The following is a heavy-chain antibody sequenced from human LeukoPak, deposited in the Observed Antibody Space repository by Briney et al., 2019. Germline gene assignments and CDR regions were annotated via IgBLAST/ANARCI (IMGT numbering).Heavy chain of an antibody. J-gene: IGHJ6*02. CDR1: GYTFTGYY. D-gene: IGHD6-13*01. V-gene: IGHV1-2*02. CDR2: IKPNSGGT. CDR3: ARDTSIAAAGSHSNYGMDV. Sequence: ASVKVSCKASGYTFTGYYMHWVRQAPGQGLEWMGWIKPNSGGTNYVQKFQGRVTMTRDTSISTAYMELSRLRSDDTAVYYCARDTSIAAAGSHSNYGMDVWGQGTTVTVSS.